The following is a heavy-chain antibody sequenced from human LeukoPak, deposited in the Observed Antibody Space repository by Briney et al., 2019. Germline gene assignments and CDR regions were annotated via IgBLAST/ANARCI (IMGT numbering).Heavy chain of an antibody. CDR2: MSQSGST. J-gene: IGHJ4*02. V-gene: IGHV4-34*01. CDR1: GGSFSGYY. Sequence: SETLSLTCVVYGGSFSGYYWTWIRQTPNKGLECIGEMSQSGSTNYNPSLKSRVTISVDTSKNQFSLKLSSVTAADTAVYYCARLAPGLFIDYWGQGTLVTVSS. CDR3: ARLAPGLFIDY. D-gene: IGHD2-15*01.